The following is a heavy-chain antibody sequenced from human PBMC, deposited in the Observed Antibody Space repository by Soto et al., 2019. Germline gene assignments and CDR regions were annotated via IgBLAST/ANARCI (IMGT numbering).Heavy chain of an antibody. D-gene: IGHD5-12*01. J-gene: IGHJ6*02. Sequence: GESLKISCKGSGYSFTSYWIGWVRQMPGKGLEWMGIIYPGDSDTRYSPSFQGEVTISADKSISTAHLQWSSLMASDTAIYYCARHTGYSGCDYWYYYGMDVWRQGTPVTVPS. V-gene: IGHV5-51*01. CDR1: GYSFTSYW. CDR3: ARHTGYSGCDYWYYYGMDV. CDR2: IYPGDSDT.